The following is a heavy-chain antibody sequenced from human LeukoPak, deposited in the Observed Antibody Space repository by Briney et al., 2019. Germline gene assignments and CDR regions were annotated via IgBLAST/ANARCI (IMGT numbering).Heavy chain of an antibody. CDR2: IYTSGST. D-gene: IGHD4-17*01. J-gene: IGHJ4*02. Sequence: SETLSLTCTVSGGSISSYCWSWIRQPAGKGLEWIGRIYTSGSTNYNPSLKSRVTMSVDTSKNQFSLKLSSVTAADTAVYYCARDGVTTGNFDYWGQGTLVTVSS. CDR3: ARDGVTTGNFDY. CDR1: GGSISSYC. V-gene: IGHV4-4*07.